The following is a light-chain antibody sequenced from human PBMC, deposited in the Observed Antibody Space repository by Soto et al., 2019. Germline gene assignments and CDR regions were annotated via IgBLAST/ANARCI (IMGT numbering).Light chain of an antibody. J-gene: IGKJ3*01. CDR3: NQRSNWPPT. Sequence: EIVLKQSPATLSLSPGERATLSCRASQSVSSYLAWYQQKPGQAPRLLIYDVSNRATGIPARFSGSGSGTGFTLTISRLEPEDFALYYGNQRSNWPPTFGPGTKVDIK. CDR2: DVS. CDR1: QSVSSY. V-gene: IGKV3-11*01.